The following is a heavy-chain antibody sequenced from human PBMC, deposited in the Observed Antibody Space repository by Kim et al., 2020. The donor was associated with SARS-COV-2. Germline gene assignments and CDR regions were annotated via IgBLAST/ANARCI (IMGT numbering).Heavy chain of an antibody. J-gene: IGHJ2*01. D-gene: IGHD4-17*01. CDR3: ATGLSVTTVGAYFDL. V-gene: IGHV1-24*01. Sequence: AQKFQGRVTMTEDTSTDTAYMELISLRSEDTAVYYCATGLSVTTVGAYFDLWGRGTLVTVSS.